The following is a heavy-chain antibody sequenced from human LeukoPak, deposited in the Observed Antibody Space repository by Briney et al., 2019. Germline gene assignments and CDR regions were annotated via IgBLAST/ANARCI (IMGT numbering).Heavy chain of an antibody. J-gene: IGHJ6*02. CDR3: ARDPYSSTWSYGMDV. CDR1: GFSFNYAW. V-gene: IGHV3-7*05. D-gene: IGHD6-6*01. Sequence: GGSLRLSCAASGFSFNYAWMSWVRQAPGKGLEWVANIKQDGSEEVYVDSLKGRFTISRDNAKNSLFLQMNTLRAEDTAVYYCARDPYSSTWSYGMDVWGQGTTVTVSS. CDR2: IKQDGSEE.